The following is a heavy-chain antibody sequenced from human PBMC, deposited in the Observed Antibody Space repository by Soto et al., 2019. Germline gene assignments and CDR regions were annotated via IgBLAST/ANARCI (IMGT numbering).Heavy chain of an antibody. CDR1: GGSISSGGYS. J-gene: IGHJ4*02. Sequence: SETLSLTCAVSGGSISSGGYSWSWIRQPPGKGLEWIGYTYHSGSTYYNPSLKSRVTISIDRSKNQFSLKLSSVTAADTAVYYCARVPYYWGQGILVTVSS. CDR3: ARVPYY. D-gene: IGHD2-2*01. CDR2: TYHSGST. V-gene: IGHV4-30-2*01.